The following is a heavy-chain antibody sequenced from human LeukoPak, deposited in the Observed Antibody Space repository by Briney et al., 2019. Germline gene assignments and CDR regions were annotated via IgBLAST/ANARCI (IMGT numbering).Heavy chain of an antibody. CDR1: GFTFSSYN. V-gene: IGHV3-48*02. Sequence: HSGGSLRLSCAASGFTFSSYNMNWVRQPPGKGLEWVSYISSSPTTTYYADSVKGRFTISRDNAKNSLYLQMNSLRDEDTAVYYCARRGAYGSGTYYNAFDIWGQGTVVTVSS. J-gene: IGHJ3*02. CDR2: ISSSPTTT. CDR3: ARRGAYGSGTYYNAFDI. D-gene: IGHD3-10*01.